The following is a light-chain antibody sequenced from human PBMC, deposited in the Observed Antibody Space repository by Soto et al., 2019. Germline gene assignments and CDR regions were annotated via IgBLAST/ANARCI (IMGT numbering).Light chain of an antibody. J-gene: IGKJ1*01. CDR2: GAS. V-gene: IGKV3-15*01. CDR3: QHYNNWPPWT. CDR1: QSVSSN. Sequence: EIVMTQSPATLSVSPGERATLSCRASQSVSSNLAWYQQKPVQAPRLLIYGASSRATGIPARFSGSGSGTELTLTISSLQSEDFAIYYCQHYNNWPPWTFGQGTKVEIK.